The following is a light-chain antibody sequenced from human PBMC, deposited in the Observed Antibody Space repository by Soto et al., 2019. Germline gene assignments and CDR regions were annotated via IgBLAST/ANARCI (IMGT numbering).Light chain of an antibody. V-gene: IGKV3-20*01. J-gene: IGKJ4*01. CDR1: QSVGRNY. CDR3: QQYAASPLT. CDR2: DAS. Sequence: EIVLTQSPGTLSLSPGERATLSCRASQSVGRNYLAWFQQKPGQAPRLLLYDASSRATGIPDRFSGRGSGTDFTLTISRLEPEDCAVFYCQQYAASPLTFGGGTKVESK.